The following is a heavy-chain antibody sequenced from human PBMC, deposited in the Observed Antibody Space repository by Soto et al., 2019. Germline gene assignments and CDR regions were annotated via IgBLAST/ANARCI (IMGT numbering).Heavy chain of an antibody. CDR3: AKTAVGRLNDAFDI. V-gene: IGHV3-66*01. Sequence: GGSLRLSCAASGFTVSSNYMSWVRQAPGKGLEWVSVIYSGVGTDYADSVKGRFTISRDNSKNTLYLQMNSLRAEDTAVYYCAKTAVGRLNDAFDIWGQGTMVTVSS. CDR1: GFTVSSNY. CDR2: IYSGVGT. D-gene: IGHD1-1*01. J-gene: IGHJ3*02.